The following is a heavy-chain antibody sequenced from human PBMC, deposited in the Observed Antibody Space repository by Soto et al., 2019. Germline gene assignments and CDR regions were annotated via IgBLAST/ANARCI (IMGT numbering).Heavy chain of an antibody. CDR3: ARESEDLTSNFDY. J-gene: IGHJ4*02. CDR1: GFTFTRYR. Sequence: XGSLRLSCAASGFTFTRYRMNWVRQAPGKGLDWVSSIISTTNYIYYADSMKGRFTVSRDNAKNSVYLEMNSLSAEDTAVYYCARESEDLTSNFDYWGQGPLVTVSS. CDR2: IISTTNYI. V-gene: IGHV3-21*01.